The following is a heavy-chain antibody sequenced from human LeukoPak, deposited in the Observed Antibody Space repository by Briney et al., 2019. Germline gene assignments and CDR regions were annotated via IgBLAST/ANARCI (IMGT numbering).Heavy chain of an antibody. CDR3: ARAPIAARLTYYYYYMDV. V-gene: IGHV4-59*01. Sequence: SETLSLTCTVSGGSISSYYWSWIRQPPGKGLEWIGYIYYSGSTNYNPSLKSRVTISVDTSKNQFSLKLSSVTAADTAVYYCARAPIAARLTYYYYYMDVWGKGTTVTVSS. J-gene: IGHJ6*03. CDR2: IYYSGST. CDR1: GGSISSYY. D-gene: IGHD6-6*01.